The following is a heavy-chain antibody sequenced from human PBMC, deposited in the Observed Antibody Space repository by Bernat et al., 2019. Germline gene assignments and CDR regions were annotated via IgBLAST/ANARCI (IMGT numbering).Heavy chain of an antibody. D-gene: IGHD6-13*01. J-gene: IGHJ4*02. CDR3: ARERFVIAAAGKPDEY. CDR1: GYSISSGYY. V-gene: IGHV4-38-2*02. CDR2: IYHSGST. Sequence: QVQLQESGPGLVKPSETLSLTCAVSGYSISSGYYWGWIRQPPGKGLEWIGSIYHSGSTYYNPSLKSRVTISVDTSKNQFYLKLSSVTAADTAVYYCARERFVIAAAGKPDEYWGQGTLVTVSS.